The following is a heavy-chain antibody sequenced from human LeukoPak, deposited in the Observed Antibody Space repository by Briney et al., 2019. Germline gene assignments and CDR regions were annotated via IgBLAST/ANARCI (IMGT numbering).Heavy chain of an antibody. CDR3: ARDRRGYSYGPPYFYYGMDV. D-gene: IGHD5-18*01. V-gene: IGHV3-7*01. CDR2: IKQDGGEK. CDR1: GFTFSSYW. Sequence: GGSLRLSCATSGFTFSSYWMNWVRQAPGKGLEWVANIKQDGGEKYYVDSVKGRFTISRDNAKNSLFLQMNSLRAEDTAVYYCARDRRGYSYGPPYFYYGMDVWGQGTTVTVSS. J-gene: IGHJ6*02.